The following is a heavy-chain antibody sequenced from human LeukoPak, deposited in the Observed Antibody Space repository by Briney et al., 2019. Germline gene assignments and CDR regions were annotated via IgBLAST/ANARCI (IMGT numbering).Heavy chain of an antibody. CDR2: ISANNGDT. J-gene: IGHJ3*02. D-gene: IGHD4-17*01. CDR3: ARGDYAEAFDI. CDR1: GYTFTRYG. Sequence: ASVKVSCKASGYTFTRYGISWVRQAPGQGLEWMGWISANNGDTNSAQKFQDRVTMTTDTSTSTAYMELRSLRSDDTAVYYCARGDYAEAFDIWGQGTMVTVSS. V-gene: IGHV1-18*01.